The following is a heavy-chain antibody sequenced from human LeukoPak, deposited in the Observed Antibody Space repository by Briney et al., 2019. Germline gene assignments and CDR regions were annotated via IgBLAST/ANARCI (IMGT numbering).Heavy chain of an antibody. CDR3: ANLPRGSVRHDAFDI. J-gene: IGHJ3*02. CDR2: MSGNGDST. D-gene: IGHD3-10*01. CDR1: GFTFSSCA. V-gene: IGHV3-23*01. Sequence: PGGSLRLSCAASGFTFSSCAMTWVRQAPGKGLEWVSTMSGNGDSTYYVDSVKGRFTISRDNAKNSLYLQMNSLRAEDTAVYYCANLPRGSVRHDAFDIWGQGTMVTVSS.